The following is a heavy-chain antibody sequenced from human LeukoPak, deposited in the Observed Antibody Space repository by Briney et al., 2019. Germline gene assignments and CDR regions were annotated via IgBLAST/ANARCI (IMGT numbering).Heavy chain of an antibody. CDR1: GGSISSYC. J-gene: IGHJ4*02. D-gene: IGHD7-27*01. CDR2: IYYSGST. V-gene: IGHV4-59*12. Sequence: SETLSLTXTVSGGSISSYCWSWIRQPPGKGLEWIGYIYYSGSTNYNPSLKSRVTISVDTSKNQFSLKLSSVTAADTAVYYCARDQLGIVDYWGQGTLVTVSS. CDR3: ARDQLGIVDY.